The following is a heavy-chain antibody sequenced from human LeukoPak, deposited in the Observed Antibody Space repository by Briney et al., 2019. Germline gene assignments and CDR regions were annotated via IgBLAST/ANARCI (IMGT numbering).Heavy chain of an antibody. D-gene: IGHD2-15*01. J-gene: IGHJ4*02. Sequence: SETPSLTCTVSGDSISSYYWSWIRQPPGKGLEWVGYIYYSGSTNYNPSLKSRVTISVDTSKNQFSLKLSSVTAADTAVYYCATRVACSGGSCYSTPFDYWGQGTLVTVSS. CDR1: GDSISSYY. V-gene: IGHV4-59*01. CDR2: IYYSGST. CDR3: ATRVACSGGSCYSTPFDY.